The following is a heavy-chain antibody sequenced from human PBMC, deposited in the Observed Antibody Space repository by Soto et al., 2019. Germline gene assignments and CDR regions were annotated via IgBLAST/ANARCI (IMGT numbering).Heavy chain of an antibody. CDR2: ISGSGGST. J-gene: IGHJ4*02. V-gene: IGHV3-23*01. CDR3: AREVEYTSAFGISSSFDY. Sequence: PGRPRTLSSASSGITSSSYAISWARQARGKGLDWVSAISGSGGSTYYADSVKGRFTISRDNSKNTLYLQMNSLRSEDTAVYYCAREVEYTSAFGISSSFDYWGQGTLVTVSS. CDR1: GITSSSYA. D-gene: IGHD6-19*01.